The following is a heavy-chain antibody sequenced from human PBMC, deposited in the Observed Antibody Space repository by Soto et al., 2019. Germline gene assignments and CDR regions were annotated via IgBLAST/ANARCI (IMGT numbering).Heavy chain of an antibody. D-gene: IGHD6-19*01. CDR3: VVLSVAGTFDY. CDR2: IYYSGST. Sequence: QLQLQESGPGLVKPSETLSLTCTVSGGSISSSSYYWGWIRQPPGKGLEWIGNIYYSGSTYYNPSLKVRVTISVDTSKNQFSLKLSSVTAADTAVYYCVVLSVAGTFDYWGQGTLVTVSS. V-gene: IGHV4-39*01. CDR1: GGSISSSSYY. J-gene: IGHJ4*02.